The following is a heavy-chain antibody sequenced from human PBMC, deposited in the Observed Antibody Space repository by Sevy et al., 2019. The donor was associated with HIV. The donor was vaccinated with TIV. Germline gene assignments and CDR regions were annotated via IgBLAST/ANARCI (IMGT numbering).Heavy chain of an antibody. D-gene: IGHD2-8*01. CDR3: ARDRDLGYCTNGVCPSENNWFDP. V-gene: IGHV4-4*07. CDR2: IYTSGST. J-gene: IGHJ5*02. CDR1: GGSISSYY. Sequence: SETLSLTCTVSGGSISSYYWSWIRQPAGKGLEWIERIYTSGSTNYNPPLKSRVTMSVDTSKNQFSLKLSSVTAADTAVYYCARDRDLGYCTNGVCPSENNWFDPWGQGTLVTVSS.